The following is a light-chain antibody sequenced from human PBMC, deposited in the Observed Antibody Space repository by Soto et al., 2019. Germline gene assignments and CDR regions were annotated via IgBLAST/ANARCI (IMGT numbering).Light chain of an antibody. CDR3: QQYDDWPRT. CDR1: RSLTTN. CDR2: DAS. V-gene: IGKV3-15*01. Sequence: EVVMTQSPGTLSVSPGGRATLSCRASRSLTTNLAWYQKKPGQAPSILIHDASTRATGIPARFSGSGSGTEFTLTISSLQSEDFAVYYCQQYDDWPRTFGQGTRLETK. J-gene: IGKJ5*01.